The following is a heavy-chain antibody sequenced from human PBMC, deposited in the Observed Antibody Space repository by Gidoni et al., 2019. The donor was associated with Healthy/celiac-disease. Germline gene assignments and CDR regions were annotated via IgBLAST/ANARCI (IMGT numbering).Heavy chain of an antibody. CDR2: ISGSVGST. V-gene: IGHV3-23*01. J-gene: IGHJ6*03. D-gene: IGHD3-3*01. CDR3: AKSYYDFWSGYWDYYYMDV. Sequence: EVQLLESGGGLVQPEGSLRLYCPSSGFTFSRYAMSWVRQAPGKGLEWVSAISGSVGSTYYADSVKGRFTISRDNSKNTLYLQMNSLRAEDTAVYYCAKSYYDFWSGYWDYYYMDVWGKGTTVTVSS. CDR1: GFTFSRYA.